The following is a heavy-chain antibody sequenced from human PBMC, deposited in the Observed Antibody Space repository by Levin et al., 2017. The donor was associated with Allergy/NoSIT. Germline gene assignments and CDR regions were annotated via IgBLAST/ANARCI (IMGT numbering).Heavy chain of an antibody. CDR3: ARENSSGWYIDY. CDR2: IYYSGRT. CDR1: GCSISSYY. D-gene: IGHD6-19*01. J-gene: IGHJ4*02. Sequence: ESLKISCTVSGCSISSYYWSWIRQPPGKGLEWIGNIYYSGRTRFNPSLKRRVTISVDTSKNQFSLRLSSVTAADTAVYYCARENSSGWYIDYWGRGTLVTVSS. V-gene: IGHV4-59*01.